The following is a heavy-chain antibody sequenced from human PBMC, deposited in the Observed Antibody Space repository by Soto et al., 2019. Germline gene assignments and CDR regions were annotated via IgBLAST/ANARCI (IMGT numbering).Heavy chain of an antibody. Sequence: QVQLVQSGGEVKQPGASVKVSCKTSGYTFSNYGISWVRQAPGQGLEWVGWISGYNGNTKHAQNVQGRVTLTTDTSTSTAYMELRSLTSDDTAVYYCARELQGLYYFDFWGQGTLVTVSS. CDR3: ARELQGLYYFDF. J-gene: IGHJ4*02. CDR1: GYTFSNYG. CDR2: ISGYNGNT. V-gene: IGHV1-18*01. D-gene: IGHD4-4*01.